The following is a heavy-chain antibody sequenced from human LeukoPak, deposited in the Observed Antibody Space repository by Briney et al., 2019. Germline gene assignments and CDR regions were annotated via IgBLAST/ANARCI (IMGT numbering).Heavy chain of an antibody. CDR2: INPNSGGT. J-gene: IGHJ4*02. V-gene: IGHV1-2*02. CDR3: ARRNSHIGSYRPSYYFDY. D-gene: IGHD1-26*01. CDR1: GYTFTDYY. Sequence: GASVKVSCKASGYTFTDYYLHWVRQAPGQGLEWMGWINPNSGGTKYAQKFQGRVTMTRDTSTSTIYMELSSLRSEDTAVYYCARRNSHIGSYRPSYYFDYWGQGTLVTVSS.